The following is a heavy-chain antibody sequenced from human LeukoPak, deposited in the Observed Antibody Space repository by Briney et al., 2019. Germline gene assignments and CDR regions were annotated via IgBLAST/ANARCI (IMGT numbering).Heavy chain of an antibody. D-gene: IGHD6-19*01. CDR1: GFTFSSYA. Sequence: GGSLRLSCAASGFTFSSYAMHWVRQAPGKGLEGVAVISYDGSNKYYADSVKGRFTISRDNSKNTLYLQMNSLRAEDTAVYYCAKDGPYTSSGAYYYYYMDVWGKGTTVTISS. V-gene: IGHV3-30*04. CDR3: AKDGPYTSSGAYYYYYMDV. CDR2: ISYDGSNK. J-gene: IGHJ6*03.